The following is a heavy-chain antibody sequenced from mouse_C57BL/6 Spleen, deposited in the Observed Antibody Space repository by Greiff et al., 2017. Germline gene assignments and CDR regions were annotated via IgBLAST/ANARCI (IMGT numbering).Heavy chain of an antibody. J-gene: IGHJ4*01. CDR1: GYTFTDYE. Sequence: VQLQQSGAELVRPGASVTLSCKASGYTFTDYEMHWVKQTPVHGLEWIGAIDPDTGGTAYNQKFKGKAILTADKSSSTAYMELRSLTSEDSAVYYCTRGDYYAMDYWGQGTSVTVSS. CDR2: IDPDTGGT. V-gene: IGHV1-15*01. CDR3: TRGDYYAMDY.